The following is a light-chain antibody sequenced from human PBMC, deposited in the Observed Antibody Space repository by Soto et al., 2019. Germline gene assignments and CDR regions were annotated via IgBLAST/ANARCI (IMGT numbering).Light chain of an antibody. CDR1: QSVTSY. V-gene: IGKV3-11*01. Sequence: EIVLTQSPATLSLSPGERATLSCRASQSVTSYLAWYQQKPGQAPRLLIYDVSNRASGIPARFSGSGSETDFTLTISSLEPEDFAVYYCLQFESPTLYTFGQGTKVEMK. CDR2: DVS. J-gene: IGKJ2*01. CDR3: LQFESPTLYT.